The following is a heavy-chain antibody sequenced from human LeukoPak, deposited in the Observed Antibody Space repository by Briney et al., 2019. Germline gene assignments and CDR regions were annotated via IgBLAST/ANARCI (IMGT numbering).Heavy chain of an antibody. J-gene: IGHJ4*02. D-gene: IGHD1-1*01. CDR2: INIDGSST. CDR3: ARDRVETLY. V-gene: IGHV3-74*01. Sequence: GGSLRLSCAASGFTFSSYWMHWVRQAPGKGLVWVSRINIDGSSTTYADSVKGRFTNSRDNAKNTPDLCIHSWRAGVTAVYNCARDRVETLYWGQGTLVTVSS. CDR1: GFTFSSYW.